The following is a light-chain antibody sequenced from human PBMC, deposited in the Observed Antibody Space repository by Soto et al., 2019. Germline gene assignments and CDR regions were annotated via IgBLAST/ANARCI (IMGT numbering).Light chain of an antibody. J-gene: IGLJ2*01. CDR2: YDS. V-gene: IGLV3-21*04. Sequence: SYELTQPPSVSVAPGKTARITCGGNNIGRKSVHWYQQKPGQAPMLVIYYDSDRPSGIPERFSGSNSGNTATLTISRVEAGYEADYYCQVWDSSSDPVVFGGGTKLTVL. CDR1: NIGRKS. CDR3: QVWDSSSDPVV.